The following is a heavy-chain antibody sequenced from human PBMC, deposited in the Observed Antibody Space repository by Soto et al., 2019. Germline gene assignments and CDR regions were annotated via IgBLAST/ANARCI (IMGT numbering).Heavy chain of an antibody. J-gene: IGHJ4*02. CDR3: ARHRDYDILTHYRKYYFDF. CDR1: GGSISPYD. D-gene: IGHD3-9*01. CDR2: IYYAGST. Sequence: SETLSLTCTVSGGSISPYDWGWFRQPPGKGLEWMEYIYYAGSTSYYPSLKGRVTISLDTSKGQFSLQLKSVTAADTAVYYCARHRDYDILTHYRKYYFDFWGQGTLVTVSS. V-gene: IGHV4-59*08.